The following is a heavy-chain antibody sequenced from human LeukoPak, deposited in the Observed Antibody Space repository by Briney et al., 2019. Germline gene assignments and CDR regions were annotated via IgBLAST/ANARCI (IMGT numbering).Heavy chain of an antibody. CDR2: FDPEDGET. V-gene: IGHV1-24*01. CDR3: ARKYSGSYSVDY. D-gene: IGHD1-26*01. J-gene: IGHJ4*02. CDR1: GYTLTELS. Sequence: ASVKVSCKVSGYTLTELSMHWVRQAPGKGLEWMGGFDPEDGETIYAQKFQGRVTMTEDTSTDTAYMELRSLRSDDTAVYYCARKYSGSYSVDYWGQGTLVTVSS.